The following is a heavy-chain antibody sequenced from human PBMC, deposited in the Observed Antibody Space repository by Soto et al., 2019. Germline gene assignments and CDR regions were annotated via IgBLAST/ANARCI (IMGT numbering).Heavy chain of an antibody. D-gene: IGHD2-15*01. Sequence: QVQLVQSGAEVKKPGSSVKVSCKASGGTFSSYAISWVRQAPGQGLEWMGGIILIFGTANYAQKFQGRVTITADESTSTAYMELSSLRSEDTAVYYCAREDEGYCSGGSCYSGGPNYWGQGTLVTVSS. CDR1: GGTFSSYA. V-gene: IGHV1-69*01. J-gene: IGHJ4*02. CDR2: IILIFGTA. CDR3: AREDEGYCSGGSCYSGGPNY.